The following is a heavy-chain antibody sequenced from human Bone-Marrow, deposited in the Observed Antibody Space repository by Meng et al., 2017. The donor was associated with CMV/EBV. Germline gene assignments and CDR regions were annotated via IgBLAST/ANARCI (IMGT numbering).Heavy chain of an antibody. J-gene: IGHJ6*02. CDR3: AGGKQQLATYYYYYGMDV. D-gene: IGHD6-13*01. Sequence: SVKVSCTAAGGTFSSYAISWVRQAPGQGLEWMGGIIPILGIANYAQKFQGRVTMTADKSTSTAYKELSSPRSEDTAVYYCAGGKQQLATYYYYYGMDVWGPGTTVTVSS. CDR2: IIPILGIA. CDR1: GGTFSSYA. V-gene: IGHV1-69*10.